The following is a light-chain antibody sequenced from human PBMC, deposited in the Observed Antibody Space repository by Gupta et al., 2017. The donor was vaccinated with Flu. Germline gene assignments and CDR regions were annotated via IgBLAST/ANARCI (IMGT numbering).Light chain of an antibody. J-gene: IGKJ2*01. V-gene: IGKV3-20*01. CDR2: SAS. CDR3: LHSGTSLST. Sequence: AVDQQKPRQAPRIIIYSASTRATGITDRFSGSGSGTDSTLTIRGLEPEDFAVYFCLHSGTSLSTFGQGTKLEI.